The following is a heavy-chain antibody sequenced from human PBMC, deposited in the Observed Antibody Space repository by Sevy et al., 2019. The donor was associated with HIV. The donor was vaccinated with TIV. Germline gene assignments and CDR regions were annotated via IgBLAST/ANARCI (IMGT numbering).Heavy chain of an antibody. CDR2: IYYNGRT. V-gene: IGHV4-59*01. Sequence: SETLSLTCTVSGASISSYYWSWIRQPPGKGLEWVGYIYYNGRTKYNPSLKSRVTISVDTSKNQFSLKWFSVTAADTDVYYCARSLADYYYGMDVWGQGTTVTVSS. CDR1: GASISSYY. CDR3: ARSLADYYYGMDV. J-gene: IGHJ6*02.